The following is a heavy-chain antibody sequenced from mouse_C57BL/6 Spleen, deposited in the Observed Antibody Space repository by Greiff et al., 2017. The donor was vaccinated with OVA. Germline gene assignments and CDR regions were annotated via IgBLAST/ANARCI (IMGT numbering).Heavy chain of an antibody. J-gene: IGHJ2*01. CDR1: GYTFTSYW. V-gene: IGHV1-69*01. CDR3: ASGTLYYFDD. Sequence: QVQLQQPGAELVMPGASVKLSCKASGYTFTSYWMHWVKQRPGQGLEWIGEIDPSDSYTNYNQKFKGKSTLTVDKSSSTAYMQLSSLTSEDSAVYYGASGTLYYFDDWGQGTTLTVAT. CDR2: IDPSDSYT.